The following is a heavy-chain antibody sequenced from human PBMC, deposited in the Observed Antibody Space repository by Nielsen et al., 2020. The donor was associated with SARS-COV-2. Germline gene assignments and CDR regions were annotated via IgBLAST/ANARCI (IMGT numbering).Heavy chain of an antibody. V-gene: IGHV4-34*01. Sequence: ESLKISCAGSGFTFSNYNMNWVRQPPGKGLEWIGEISDGGSTNYNPSLKSRLTISVDTSKSHFSLNLSSVTAADTAIYYCARGGFWGSRSRAMDVWGQGTTVTVSS. CDR3: ARGGFWGSRSRAMDV. D-gene: IGHD3-16*01. CDR1: GFTFSNYN. J-gene: IGHJ6*02. CDR2: ISDGGST.